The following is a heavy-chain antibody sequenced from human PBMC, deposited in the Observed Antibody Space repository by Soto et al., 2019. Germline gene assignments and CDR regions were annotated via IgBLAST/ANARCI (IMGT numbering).Heavy chain of an antibody. J-gene: IGHJ4*02. D-gene: IGHD2-15*01. CDR1: GFTFTTYA. CDR2: ISGSGGSA. V-gene: IGHV3-23*01. CDR3: ARPRIVVVVAASPTDY. Sequence: EVQLLESGGGLVQPGGSLRLSCAASGFTFTTYAMDWVRQAPGKGPEWVSTISGSGGSAYYADSVRGRFTISRDNSKNTLYLQMNSLRAEDTAVYFCARPRIVVVVAASPTDYWGQGTLVTVSS.